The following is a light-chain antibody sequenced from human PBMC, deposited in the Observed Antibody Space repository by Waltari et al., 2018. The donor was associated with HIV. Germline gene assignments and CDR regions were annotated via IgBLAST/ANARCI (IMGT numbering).Light chain of an antibody. V-gene: IGLV1-40*01. CDR3: QSYDYSLNGRVI. Sequence: QSVLTQPPSVSGAPGQRVTISCTGSSSNIGAGYDVHWYQQLPGTAPKLLMHDNNIRPSGVPDRFSGSKSGTSASLAITGLQAEDEADYYCQSYDYSLNGRVIFGGGTKLTVL. J-gene: IGLJ2*01. CDR2: DNN. CDR1: SSNIGAGYD.